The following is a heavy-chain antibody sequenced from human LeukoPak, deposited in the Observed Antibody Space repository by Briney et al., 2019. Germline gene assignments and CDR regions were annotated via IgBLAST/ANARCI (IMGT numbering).Heavy chain of an antibody. CDR1: GFTISSYT. CDR3: ARDRGAYCGGDCYLGFAY. CDR2: IAGSSGYI. D-gene: IGHD2-21*02. V-gene: IGHV3-21*01. J-gene: IGHJ4*01. Sequence: PGGSLRLSCAASGFTISSYTMNWVRQAPGKGLEWVSSIAGSSGYISYADSVKGRFTISRDNAKKSLYLQMTSLTAEDTAVYYCARDRGAYCGGDCYLGFAYCGRGTLVTVSS.